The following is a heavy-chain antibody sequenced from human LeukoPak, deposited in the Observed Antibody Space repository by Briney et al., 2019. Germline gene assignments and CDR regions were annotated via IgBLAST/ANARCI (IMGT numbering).Heavy chain of an antibody. CDR3: ARAKYPIDTTNAFDI. V-gene: IGHV1-69*05. CDR2: IIPIFGTA. D-gene: IGHD1-26*01. CDR1: GGTFSGYA. J-gene: IGHJ3*02. Sequence: ASVKVSCKASGGTFSGYAISWVRQAPGQGLEWMGGIIPIFGTANYAQKFQGRVTITTDESTSTAYMELSSLRSEDTAVYYCARAKYPIDTTNAFDIWGQGTMVTVSS.